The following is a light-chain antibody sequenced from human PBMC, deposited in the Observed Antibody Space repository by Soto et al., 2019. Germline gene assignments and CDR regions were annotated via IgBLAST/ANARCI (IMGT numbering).Light chain of an antibody. J-gene: IGKJ1*01. CDR2: DAS. V-gene: IGKV1-5*01. CDR3: QQYSVYWT. Sequence: DIQMTQSPSSLSASIGDRVTITCQASQDISNSLNWYQQKPGKAPKVLIYDASSWAGGVPSRFTGSGSGTEFTLTINSLQPDDFATYYCQQYSVYWTFGQGTKVDNK. CDR1: QDISNS.